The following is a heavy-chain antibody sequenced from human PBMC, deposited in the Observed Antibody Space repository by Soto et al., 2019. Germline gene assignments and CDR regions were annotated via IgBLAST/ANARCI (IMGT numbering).Heavy chain of an antibody. D-gene: IGHD1-26*01. CDR2: IYYSGST. J-gene: IGHJ6*02. CDR1: GGSISSGGYY. V-gene: IGHV4-31*03. CDR3: ARDHIPFRGATTSGMDV. Sequence: LALTCTVSGGSISSGGYYWSWIRQHPGKGLEWIGYIYYSGSTYYNPSLKSRVTISVDTSKNQFSLKLSSVTAADTAVYYCARDHIPFRGATTSGMDVWGQGTTVTVSS.